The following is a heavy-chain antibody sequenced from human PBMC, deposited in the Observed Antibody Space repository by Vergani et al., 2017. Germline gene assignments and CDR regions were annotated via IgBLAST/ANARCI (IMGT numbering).Heavy chain of an antibody. CDR1: GFTFDDYA. D-gene: IGHD3-10*01. V-gene: IGHV3-9*01. Sequence: VQLVESGGGVVQPGRSLRLSCAASGFTFDDYAMHWVRQAPGKGLEWVSGISWNSGSIGYADSVKGRFTISRDNAKNSLYLQMNSLRAEDTALYYCAKEGFGAGFDYWGQGTLVTVSS. CDR3: AKEGFGAGFDY. J-gene: IGHJ4*02. CDR2: ISWNSGSI.